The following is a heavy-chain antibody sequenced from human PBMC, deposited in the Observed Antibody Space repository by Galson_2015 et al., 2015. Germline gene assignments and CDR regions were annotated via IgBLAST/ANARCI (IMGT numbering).Heavy chain of an antibody. CDR3: ARGATVVTLFDY. CDR1: GFTFSSYA. D-gene: IGHD4-23*01. CDR2: ISYDGSNK. Sequence: SLRLSCAASGFTFSSYAMHWVRQAPGKGLEWVAVISYDGSNKYYADSVKGRFTISRDNPKNTLYLQMNSLRAEDTAVYYCARGATVVTLFDYWGQGTLVTVSS. J-gene: IGHJ4*02. V-gene: IGHV3-30-3*01.